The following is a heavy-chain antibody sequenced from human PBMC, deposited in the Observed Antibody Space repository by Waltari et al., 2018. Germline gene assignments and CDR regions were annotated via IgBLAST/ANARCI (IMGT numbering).Heavy chain of an antibody. CDR3: ARHYYGSGSPGWFDP. CDR2: IYYSGST. D-gene: IGHD3-10*01. CDR1: GGSISRSSYY. Sequence: QLQLQESGPGLVKPSETLSLTCTVSGGSISRSSYYWGWIRPPPGKGLEWIGSIYYSGSTYYNPSLKSRVTISVDTSKNQFSLKLSSVTAADTAVYYCARHYYGSGSPGWFDPWGQGTLVTVSS. V-gene: IGHV4-39*01. J-gene: IGHJ5*02.